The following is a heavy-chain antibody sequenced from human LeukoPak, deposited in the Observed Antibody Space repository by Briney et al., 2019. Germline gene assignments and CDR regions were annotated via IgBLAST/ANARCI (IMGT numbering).Heavy chain of an antibody. D-gene: IGHD2-15*01. CDR2: ISGSGGST. V-gene: IGHV3-23*01. CDR3: AKDTEWWSSPYYFDY. Sequence: GSLRLSCAASGFTFSSYAMSWVHQAPGRGLEWVSAISGSGGSTYYADSVKGRFTISRDNSKNTLYLQMNSLRAEDTAVYYCAKDTEWWSSPYYFDYWGQGTLVTVSS. CDR1: GFTFSSYA. J-gene: IGHJ4*02.